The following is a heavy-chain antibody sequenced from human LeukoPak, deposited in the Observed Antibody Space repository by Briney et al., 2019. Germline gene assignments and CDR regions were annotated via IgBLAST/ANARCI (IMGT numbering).Heavy chain of an antibody. CDR2: IRSSGSTI. V-gene: IGHV3-48*02. CDR3: TRDPDALDY. Sequence: GGSLRLSCAASGFSLNSYSMNWVRQAPGKGLEWVAYIRSSGSTIYYADSVKSRFTISRDTAKNSLYLQMNSLRDEDTAVYYCTRDPDALDYWGQGTLVTVSS. J-gene: IGHJ4*02. CDR1: GFSLNSYS.